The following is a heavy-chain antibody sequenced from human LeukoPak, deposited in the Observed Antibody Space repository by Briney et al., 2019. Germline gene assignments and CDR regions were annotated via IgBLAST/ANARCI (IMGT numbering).Heavy chain of an antibody. Sequence: GGSLRLSCAASGFTFDDYAMHWVRQAPGKGLEWVSGISWNSGSIGYADSVKGRFTISRDNAKNSLYLQMNSLRAEDTAVYYCARVQTVLRYFDWVTSYNWFDPWGQGTLVTVSS. D-gene: IGHD3-9*01. J-gene: IGHJ5*02. CDR3: ARVQTVLRYFDWVTSYNWFDP. CDR2: ISWNSGSI. CDR1: GFTFDDYA. V-gene: IGHV3-9*01.